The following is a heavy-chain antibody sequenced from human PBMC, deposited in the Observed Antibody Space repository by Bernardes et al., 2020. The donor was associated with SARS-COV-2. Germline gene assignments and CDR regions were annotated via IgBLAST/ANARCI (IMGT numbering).Heavy chain of an antibody. V-gene: IGHV3-30-3*01. Sequence: GGSLRLSCAASGFIFSSYAMHWVRQAPGKGLEWVAVISYDGSNKYYADSVKGRFTISRDNSKNTLYLQMNSLRAEDTAVYYCARSHSGSYYGGPDYWGQGTLVTVSS. CDR2: ISYDGSNK. CDR1: GFIFSSYA. CDR3: ARSHSGSYYGGPDY. J-gene: IGHJ4*02. D-gene: IGHD1-26*01.